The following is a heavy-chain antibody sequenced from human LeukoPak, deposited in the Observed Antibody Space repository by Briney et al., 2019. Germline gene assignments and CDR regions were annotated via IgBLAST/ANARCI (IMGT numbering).Heavy chain of an antibody. CDR3: AREVKAWMQLWLGWFDP. D-gene: IGHD5-18*01. Sequence: GGSLRLSCAASGFTFSSYSMNWVRQAPGKGLEWVSSISSSSSYIYYADSVKGRFTISRDNAKNSLYLQMDSLRAEDTAVYYCAREVKAWMQLWLGWFDPWGQGTLVTVSS. CDR2: ISSSSSYI. J-gene: IGHJ5*02. V-gene: IGHV3-21*01. CDR1: GFTFSSYS.